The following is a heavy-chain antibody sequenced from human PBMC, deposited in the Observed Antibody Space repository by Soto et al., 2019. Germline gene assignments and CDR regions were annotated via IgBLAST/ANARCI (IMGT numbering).Heavy chain of an antibody. Sequence: SVKVSCKASGGTFSIYAISCVLQSPGQGLDWMGGIIPIFGTANYAQKFQGRVTITADESTSTAYMELSSLRSEDTAVYYCARGGEQQNDAFDIWGQGTMVTVSS. J-gene: IGHJ3*02. D-gene: IGHD6-13*01. CDR3: ARGGEQQNDAFDI. CDR1: GGTFSIYA. V-gene: IGHV1-69*13. CDR2: IIPIFGTA.